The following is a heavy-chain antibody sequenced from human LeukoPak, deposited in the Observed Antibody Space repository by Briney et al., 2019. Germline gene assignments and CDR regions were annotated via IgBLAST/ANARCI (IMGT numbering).Heavy chain of an antibody. V-gene: IGHV1-69*04. Sequence: GASVKVSCKASGGTFSSYGIIWVRQAPGQGLEWMGRISPIFDIANYAQKFQGRVTITADTPTSTAYMELSSLRSEDTAIYYCAREFRQSNWNDGHWFDPWGQGTLVTVSS. CDR3: AREFRQSNWNDGHWFDP. CDR1: GGTFSSYG. J-gene: IGHJ5*02. CDR2: ISPIFDIA. D-gene: IGHD1-20*01.